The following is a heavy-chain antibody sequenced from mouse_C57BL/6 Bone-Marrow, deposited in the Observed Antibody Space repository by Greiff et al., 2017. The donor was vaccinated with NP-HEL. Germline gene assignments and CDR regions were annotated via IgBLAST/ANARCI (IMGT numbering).Heavy chain of an antibody. CDR1: GFTFSSYG. V-gene: IGHV5-6*01. Sequence: EVQVVESGGDLVKPGGSLKLSCAASGFTFSSYGMSWVRQTPDKRLEWVATISSGGSYTYYPDSVKGRFTISRDNAKNTLYLQMSRLKSEDTAMYYCARRTGWFAYWGQGTLVTVSA. CDR2: ISSGGSYT. J-gene: IGHJ3*01. CDR3: ARRTGWFAY.